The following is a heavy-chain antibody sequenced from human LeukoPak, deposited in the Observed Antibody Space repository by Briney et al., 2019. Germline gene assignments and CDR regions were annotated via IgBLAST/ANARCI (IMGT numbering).Heavy chain of an antibody. CDR3: ASLKLVPAAHRTLHYYYYMDV. J-gene: IGHJ6*03. CDR1: GGSISSGGYS. D-gene: IGHD2-2*01. V-gene: IGHV4-30-4*07. CDR2: IYYSGST. Sequence: SETLSLTCAVSGGSISSGGYSWSWIRQPPGKGLEWIGYIYYSGSTYYNPSLKSRVTISVDTSKNQFSLKLSSVTAADTAVYYCASLKLVPAAHRTLHYYYYMDVWGKGTTDTVSS.